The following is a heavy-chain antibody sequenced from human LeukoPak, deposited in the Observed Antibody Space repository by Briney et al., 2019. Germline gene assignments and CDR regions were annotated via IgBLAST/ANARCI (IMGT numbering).Heavy chain of an antibody. CDR1: GFTFSSYA. J-gene: IGHJ6*03. CDR3: ATETMRERITMVRGYYYYYMDV. Sequence: GGSLRLSCAASGFTFSSYAMSWVRQAPGKGLEWVSAISGSGGSTYYADSGKGRFTISRDNSKNTLYLQMNSLSAEDTAVYYCATETMRERITMVRGYYYYYMDVWGKGTTVTVSS. D-gene: IGHD3-10*01. V-gene: IGHV3-23*01. CDR2: ISGSGGST.